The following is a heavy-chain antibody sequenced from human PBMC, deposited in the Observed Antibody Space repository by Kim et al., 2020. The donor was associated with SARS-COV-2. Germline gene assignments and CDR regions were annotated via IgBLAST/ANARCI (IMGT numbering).Heavy chain of an antibody. Sequence: ASVKVSCKASGYTFTNYAMHWVRQAPGQRLEWMGWTSAANDNTKYSQKFQGRVTITRDTSASTAYMELSSLTSEDTAVYYCAREGGAGTYRYFDYWGQGTLVTVSS. V-gene: IGHV1-3*01. D-gene: IGHD3-10*01. J-gene: IGHJ4*02. CDR1: GYTFTNYA. CDR2: TSAANDNT. CDR3: AREGGAGTYRYFDY.